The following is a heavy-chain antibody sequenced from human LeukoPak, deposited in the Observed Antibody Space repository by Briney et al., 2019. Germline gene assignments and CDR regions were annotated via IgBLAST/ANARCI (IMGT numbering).Heavy chain of an antibody. CDR3: ARAGITIFGVVDY. CDR1: GGSFSGYY. V-gene: IGHV4-34*01. D-gene: IGHD3-3*01. CDR2: INHSGST. J-gene: IGHJ4*02. Sequence: SETLSPTCAVYGGSFSGYYWSRIRQPPGKGLEWIGEINHSGSTNYNPSLKSRVTISVDTSKNQFSLKLSSVTAADTAVYYCARAGITIFGVVDYWGQGTLVTVSS.